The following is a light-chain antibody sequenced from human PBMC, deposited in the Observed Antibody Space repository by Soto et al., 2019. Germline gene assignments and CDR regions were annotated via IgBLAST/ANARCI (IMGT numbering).Light chain of an antibody. CDR1: QSVSSY. CDR3: QQRSTWPT. CDR2: DAS. Sequence: EIFLTQSPATLSLSPGERATLSCRASQSVSSYLAWYQQKPGQAPRLLIYDASNRATGIPTRFSGSGSGTDFTLTISSLEHEDSAVYYCQQRSTWPTFGHGTKVEIK. V-gene: IGKV3-11*01. J-gene: IGKJ1*01.